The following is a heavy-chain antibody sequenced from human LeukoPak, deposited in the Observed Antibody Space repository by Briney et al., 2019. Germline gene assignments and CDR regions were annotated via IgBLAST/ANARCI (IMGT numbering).Heavy chain of an antibody. V-gene: IGHV4-61*02. J-gene: IGHJ6*03. CDR1: GGSISSGSYY. D-gene: IGHD2-2*01. Sequence: PSQTLSLTCTVSGGSISSGSYYWRWLRQPAGKGLEWIGRIYASGSTNYNPSLKSRVTISVDTSKNQFSLKLSSVTAADTAVYYCAREEDIVVVPAALYHYYMDVWGKGTTVTVSS. CDR2: IYASGST. CDR3: AREEDIVVVPAALYHYYMDV.